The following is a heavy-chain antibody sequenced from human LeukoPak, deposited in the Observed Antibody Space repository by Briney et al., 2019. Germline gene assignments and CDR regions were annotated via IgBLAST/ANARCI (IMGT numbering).Heavy chain of an antibody. D-gene: IGHD3-3*01. CDR2: ISYDGSTI. Sequence: PGGSLRLSCATSGLTFSRCGMHWVRQAPGKGLEWVAVISYDGSTIYYAASVKGRFTISRDNSKNTQHLQMNSLRTEDTAVYYCAARAIFAFDYWGQGTLVTVSS. V-gene: IGHV3-30*03. J-gene: IGHJ4*02. CDR3: AARAIFAFDY. CDR1: GLTFSRCG.